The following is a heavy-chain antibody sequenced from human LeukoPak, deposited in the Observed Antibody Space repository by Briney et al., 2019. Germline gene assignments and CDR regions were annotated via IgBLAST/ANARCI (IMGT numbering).Heavy chain of an antibody. D-gene: IGHD3-3*01. CDR1: GFTFSSYA. V-gene: IGHV3-30-3*01. CDR3: ARTSLRFLGYYYYYYMDV. CDR2: ISYDGSNK. J-gene: IGHJ6*03. Sequence: GGSLRLSCAASGFTFSSYAMHWVRQAPGKGLEWVAVISYDGSNKYYADSVKGRFTISRDNSKNTLYLQMNSLRAEDTAVYYCARTSLRFLGYYYYYYMDVWGEGTTVTVSS.